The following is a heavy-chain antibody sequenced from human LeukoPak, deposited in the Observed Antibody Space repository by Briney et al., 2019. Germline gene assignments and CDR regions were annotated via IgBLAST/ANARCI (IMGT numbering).Heavy chain of an antibody. Sequence: PGGSLRLSCAVSGFTFSNYAMSWLRQAPGKGPEWVSRISRSGDRTHYADSVKGRFIISRDSSKNTVFLQMNSLRGEDTALYYCAKDPEGDWVRGFHMWGQGTMVTVSS. J-gene: IGHJ3*02. D-gene: IGHD3-10*01. CDR1: GFTFSNYA. CDR2: ISRSGDRT. CDR3: AKDPEGDWVRGFHM. V-gene: IGHV3-23*01.